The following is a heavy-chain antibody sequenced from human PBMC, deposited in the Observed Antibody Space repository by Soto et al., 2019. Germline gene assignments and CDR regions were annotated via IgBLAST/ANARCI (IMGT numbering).Heavy chain of an antibody. Sequence: SETLSLTCAVSGGSISSSNWWSWVRQPPGKGLEWIGEIYHSGSTNYNPSLKSRVTISVDKSKNQFSLKLSSVTAADTAVYYCARDRRRRRGSGSYYYYYYGMDVWGQGTTVTVSS. V-gene: IGHV4-4*02. J-gene: IGHJ6*02. D-gene: IGHD3-10*01. CDR1: GGSISSSNW. CDR3: ARDRRRRRGSGSYYYYYYGMDV. CDR2: IYHSGST.